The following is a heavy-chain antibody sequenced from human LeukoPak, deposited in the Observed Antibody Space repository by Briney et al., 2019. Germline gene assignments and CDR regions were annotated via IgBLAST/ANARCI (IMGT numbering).Heavy chain of an antibody. D-gene: IGHD3-3*01. Sequence: GGSLRLSCAASGFTVSSNYMSWVRQAPGKGLEWVSVIYSGGSTYYADSVKGRFTISRDNAKNSLYLQMNSLRAEDTAVYYCAREGGYDFWSGAFDIWGQGTMVTVSS. CDR2: IYSGGST. CDR1: GFTVSSNY. V-gene: IGHV3-53*01. J-gene: IGHJ3*02. CDR3: AREGGYDFWSGAFDI.